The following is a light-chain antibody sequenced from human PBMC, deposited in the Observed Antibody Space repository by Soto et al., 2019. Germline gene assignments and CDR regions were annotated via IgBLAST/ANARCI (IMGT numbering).Light chain of an antibody. V-gene: IGKV3-15*01. CDR1: PSVSSN. J-gene: IGKJ4*01. CDR2: GAS. Sequence: EIVMTQSPATLSVSPGERATLSCRASPSVSSNLAWYQQKPGQAPRLLIYGASTRATGSPARFSGSGSGTEFTLTISSLQSEDFAVYYCQQYNSWPLTFGGGTKVDIK. CDR3: QQYNSWPLT.